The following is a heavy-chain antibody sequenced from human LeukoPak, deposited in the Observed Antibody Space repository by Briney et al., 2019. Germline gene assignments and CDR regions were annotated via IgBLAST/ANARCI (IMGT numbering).Heavy chain of an antibody. V-gene: IGHV3-48*03. CDR3: AREGIDSSGYSFDY. CDR2: ISSSGSTK. Sequence: GGSLRLSCAASGFTFSSYEMHWVRQAPGKGLEWVSDISSSGSTKYYADSVKGRFTISRDDAKNSLYLQMNSLGAEDTAIYYCAREGIDSSGYSFDYWGQGTLVTVSS. J-gene: IGHJ4*02. CDR1: GFTFSSYE. D-gene: IGHD3-22*01.